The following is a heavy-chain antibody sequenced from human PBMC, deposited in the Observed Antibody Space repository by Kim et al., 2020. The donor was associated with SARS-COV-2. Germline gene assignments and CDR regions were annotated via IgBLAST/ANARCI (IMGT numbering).Heavy chain of an antibody. V-gene: IGHV4-34*01. D-gene: IGHD4-17*01. J-gene: IGHJ4*02. Sequence: SEILSLTCAVYGGSFSGYYWSWIRQPPGKGLEWIGEINHSGSTNYNPSLKSRVTISVDTSKNQFSLKLSAVTAADTAVYYCAREWTVTKRFDYWGQGTLVTVSS. CDR3: AREWTVTKRFDY. CDR1: GGSFSGYY. CDR2: INHSGST.